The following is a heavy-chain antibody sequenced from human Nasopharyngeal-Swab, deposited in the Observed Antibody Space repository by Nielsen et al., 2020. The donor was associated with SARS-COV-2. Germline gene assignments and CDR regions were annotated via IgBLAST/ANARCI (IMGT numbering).Heavy chain of an antibody. CDR1: GYTFTDYY. CDR3: ARGNIPSYPGIADYYYYGMDV. J-gene: IGHJ6*02. Sequence: ASVQVSCKDSGYTFTDYYMHWVRQAAGQGLEWMGRINPNSGGTNYAQKFQGRVTMTRDTSISTAYMELSSLRSEDTAVYYCARGNIPSYPGIADYYYYGMDVWGQGTTVTVSS. CDR2: INPNSGGT. D-gene: IGHD6-13*01. V-gene: IGHV1-2*06.